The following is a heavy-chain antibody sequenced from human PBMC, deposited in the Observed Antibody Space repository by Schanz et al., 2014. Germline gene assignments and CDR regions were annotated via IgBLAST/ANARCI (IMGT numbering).Heavy chain of an antibody. CDR2: ISAQTGDT. V-gene: IGHV1-18*01. J-gene: IGHJ5*02. CDR3: ARDRRRYCSTASCLHDNWFDP. CDR1: GYDFHIYA. D-gene: IGHD2-2*01. Sequence: QILLVQPGPEVKKPGASVTVSCKASGYDFHIYAYSWVRQAPGQGLEWMGWISAQTGDTRYAQKMQGRVTMTRDVSSTTAFLELRSLRYDDTAVYYCARDRRRYCSTASCLHDNWFDPWGQGTLVIVSS.